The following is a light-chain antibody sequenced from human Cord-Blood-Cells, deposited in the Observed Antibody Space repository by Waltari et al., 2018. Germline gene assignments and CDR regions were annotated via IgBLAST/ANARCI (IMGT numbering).Light chain of an antibody. CDR3: SSYTSSSTWV. CDR1: SSDVGGYNY. CDR2: DVS. Sequence: QSALTQPASVSGSPGQSITISCTGTSSDVGGYNYVSWYQHHPGKAPKLMFYDVSKRPSGFSNRFSGSKSGNTASLTISGLQAEDEADYYCSSYTSSSTWVFGGGTKLTVL. J-gene: IGLJ3*02. V-gene: IGLV2-14*03.